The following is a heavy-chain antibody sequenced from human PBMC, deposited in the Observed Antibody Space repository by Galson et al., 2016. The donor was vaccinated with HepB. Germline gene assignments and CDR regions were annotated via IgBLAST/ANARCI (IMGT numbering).Heavy chain of an antibody. Sequence: TLSLTCTVSSGSISSGAYFWSWIRQHPEQGLEWIGYIYSSDSTYYNPSLHSRVLISIDTSKNQFSLSLSSVTAADTAVYFCARELKDNWIDTWGQGILVTVSS. CDR2: IYSSDST. CDR1: SGSISSGAYF. CDR3: ARELKDNWIDT. V-gene: IGHV4-31*03. J-gene: IGHJ5*02.